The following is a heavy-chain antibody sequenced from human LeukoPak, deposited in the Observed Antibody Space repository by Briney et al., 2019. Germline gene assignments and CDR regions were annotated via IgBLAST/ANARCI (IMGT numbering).Heavy chain of an antibody. CDR2: ISGSGGST. J-gene: IGHJ6*02. Sequence: PGGSLRLSCAASGFALSNFAMSWVRQVPGKGLEWVSGISGSGGSTYYADSVKGRFTISRDNSKNTLYLQMNSLRADDTAIYYCARNQQLGGHSYYYYGMDVWGQGTTVTVSS. D-gene: IGHD3-16*01. V-gene: IGHV3-23*01. CDR1: GFALSNFA. CDR3: ARNQQLGGHSYYYYGMDV.